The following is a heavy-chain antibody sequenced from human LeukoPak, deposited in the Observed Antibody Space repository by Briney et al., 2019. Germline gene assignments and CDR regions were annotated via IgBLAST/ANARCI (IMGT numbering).Heavy chain of an antibody. CDR1: GYTFTGYY. CDR2: INPNSGGT. V-gene: IGHV1-2*02. CDR3: ARDPGYSSSWYEENYFDY. D-gene: IGHD6-13*01. Sequence: ASVKVSCKASGYTFTGYYMHWVRQAPGQGLEWMGWINPNSGGTNYAQKFQGRVTMTRDTSISTAYMELSRLRSDDTAVYYCARDPGYSSSWYEENYFDYWGQGTLVTVSS. J-gene: IGHJ4*02.